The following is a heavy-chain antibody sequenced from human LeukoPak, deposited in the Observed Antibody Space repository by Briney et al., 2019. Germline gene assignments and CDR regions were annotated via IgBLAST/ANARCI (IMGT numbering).Heavy chain of an antibody. V-gene: IGHV3-48*01. CDR3: ARDQATVGDAFDI. CDR2: ISSSSSTI. J-gene: IGHJ3*02. D-gene: IGHD4-11*01. CDR1: GFTFSSYS. Sequence: GGSLRLSCAASGFTFSSYSMNWVRQAPGKGLEWVSYISSSSSTIYYADSVKGRFTISRDNAKNSLYLQMNSLRAEDTAVYYCARDQATVGDAFDIWGQGTMVTVSS.